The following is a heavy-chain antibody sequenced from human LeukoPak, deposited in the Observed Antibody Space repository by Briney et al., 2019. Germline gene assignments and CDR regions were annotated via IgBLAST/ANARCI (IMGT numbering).Heavy chain of an antibody. V-gene: IGHV3-48*01. CDR1: GFTFNTYS. CDR2: ISSGSSAI. Sequence: GGSLRLSCAASGFTFNTYSMNWVRQTPGKGLEWVSYISSGSSAIYYADSVKGRFTISRDNAKNSLYLQLNSLRAEDTAVYYCASRQGDAFDIWGQGTMVTVSS. J-gene: IGHJ3*02. CDR3: ASRQGDAFDI.